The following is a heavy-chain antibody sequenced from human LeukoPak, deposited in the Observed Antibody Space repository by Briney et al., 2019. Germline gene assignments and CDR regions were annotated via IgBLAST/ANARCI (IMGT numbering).Heavy chain of an antibody. Sequence: GESLQISCKGSGYSFTSYWIGWVRQMPGKGLEWMGIIYPGDSDTRYSPSFQGQVTISADKSISTAYLQWSSLKASDTAMYYCARAEGGSSSWYSSFDYWGQGTLVTVSS. J-gene: IGHJ4*02. V-gene: IGHV5-51*01. CDR3: ARAEGGSSSWYSSFDY. D-gene: IGHD6-13*01. CDR1: GYSFTSYW. CDR2: IYPGDSDT.